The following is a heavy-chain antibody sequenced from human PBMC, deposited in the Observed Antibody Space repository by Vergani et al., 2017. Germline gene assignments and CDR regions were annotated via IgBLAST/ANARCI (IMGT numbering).Heavy chain of an antibody. CDR1: GFTFSSYA. V-gene: IGHV3-49*04. J-gene: IGHJ5*02. Sequence: EVQLLESGGGLVQPGGSLRLSCAASGFTFSSYAMSWVRQAPGKGLEWVGFIRSKAYGGTTEYAASVKGRFTISRDDSKSIAYLQMNSLKTEDTAVYYCTRDDYIWGSYPWGQGTLVTVSS. D-gene: IGHD3-16*01. CDR2: IRSKAYGGTT. CDR3: TRDDYIWGSYP.